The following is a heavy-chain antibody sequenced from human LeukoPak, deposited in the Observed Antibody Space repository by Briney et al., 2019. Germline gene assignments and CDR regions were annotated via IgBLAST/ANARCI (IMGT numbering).Heavy chain of an antibody. J-gene: IGHJ4*02. Sequence: SQTLSLTCTVSGVSIGRSGYYWSWIRQQPGKGLEWIGYIYHNGSTHYNPSLGSRVTISADTSNNQFSLKLRSVTAADTAVYFCARDRDRLEQRLKYYGGGDYYFSTYFDYWGPGALVTVSS. CDR2: IYHNGST. CDR3: ARDRDRLEQRLKYYGGGDYYFSTYFDY. CDR1: GVSIGRSGYY. V-gene: IGHV4-31*03. D-gene: IGHD3-22*01.